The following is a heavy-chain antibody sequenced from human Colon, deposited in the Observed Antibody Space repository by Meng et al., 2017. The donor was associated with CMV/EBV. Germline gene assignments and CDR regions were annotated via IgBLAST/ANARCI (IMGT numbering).Heavy chain of an antibody. Sequence: QVQLVQSGAEVKKPGASVKVSCKTSDYTFTSYGITWVRQAPGQGLEWLGWISVYNGVTNYAQKVQGRVTMTTDTSTSTAYMELRSLRSDDTAVYYCARYGLAAFGMRRYYFDYWGQGTLVTVAS. V-gene: IGHV1-18*01. CDR3: ARYGLAAFGMRRYYFDY. J-gene: IGHJ4*02. D-gene: IGHD6-13*01. CDR1: DYTFTSYG. CDR2: ISVYNGVT.